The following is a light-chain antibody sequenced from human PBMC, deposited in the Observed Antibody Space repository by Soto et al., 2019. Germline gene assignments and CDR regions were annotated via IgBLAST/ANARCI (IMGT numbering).Light chain of an antibody. V-gene: IGKV3-20*01. CDR1: QSVSSSL. CDR2: GAS. CDR3: QQYGSSPLT. Sequence: EIVLTQSPGTLSVSPGERASLSCRASQSVSSSLLAWYQQKPGQAPRLLIYGASSRATGIPDRFSGSGSGTDFTLTISRLEPEDFAVYYCQQYGSSPLTFGGGTKVDIK. J-gene: IGKJ4*01.